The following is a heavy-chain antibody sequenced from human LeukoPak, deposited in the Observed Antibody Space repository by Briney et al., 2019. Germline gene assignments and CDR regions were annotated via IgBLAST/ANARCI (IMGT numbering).Heavy chain of an antibody. V-gene: IGHV3-30*18. CDR2: ISYDGSNK. Sequence: GRSLRLSCAASGFTFSSYGMHWVRQAPGKGLEWVAVISYDGSNKYYADSVKGRFTISRDNSKNTLYLQMNSLRAEDTAVYYCAKSHLIAAAGTYYFDYWGQGTLVTVSS. CDR1: GFTFSSYG. CDR3: AKSHLIAAAGTYYFDY. D-gene: IGHD6-13*01. J-gene: IGHJ4*02.